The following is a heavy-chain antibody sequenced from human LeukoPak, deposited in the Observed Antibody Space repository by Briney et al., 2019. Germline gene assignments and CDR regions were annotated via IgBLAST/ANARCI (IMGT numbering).Heavy chain of an antibody. CDR1: GYTFTSYA. D-gene: IGHD3-22*01. Sequence: ASVKVSCKASGYTFTSYAMHWVRQAPGQRLEWMGWINAGNGNTKYSQKFQGRVTITRDTSACTAYMELSSLRSEDTAVYYCARVAYYDSSGYPHWGQGTLVTVSS. CDR3: ARVAYYDSSGYPH. J-gene: IGHJ4*02. CDR2: INAGNGNT. V-gene: IGHV1-3*01.